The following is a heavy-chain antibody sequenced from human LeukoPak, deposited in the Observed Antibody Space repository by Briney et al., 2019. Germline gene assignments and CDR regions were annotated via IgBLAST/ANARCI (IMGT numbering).Heavy chain of an antibody. CDR2: MNPNSGNT. J-gene: IGHJ6*03. Sequence: ASVKVSCKASGYTFTSYDIDWVRQATGQGLEWMGWMNPNSGNTGYAQKFQGRVTITRNTSISTAYMELSRLRSDDTAVYYCARDQCSGGSCYDVYYMDVWGKGTTVTISS. V-gene: IGHV1-8*03. D-gene: IGHD2-15*01. CDR1: GYTFTSYD. CDR3: ARDQCSGGSCYDVYYMDV.